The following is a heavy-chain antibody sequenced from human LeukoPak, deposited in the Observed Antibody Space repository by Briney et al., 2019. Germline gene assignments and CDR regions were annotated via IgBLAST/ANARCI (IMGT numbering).Heavy chain of an antibody. Sequence: PSGTLSLTCTVSGGSISSSSYHWGWIRQPPGKGLEWIGSIYYSGSTNYNPSLKSRVTISVDTSKNQFSLKLSSVTAADTAVYYCARFSEGVDYYYGMDVWGQGTTVTVSS. D-gene: IGHD3-10*01. J-gene: IGHJ6*02. V-gene: IGHV4-39*07. CDR3: ARFSEGVDYYYGMDV. CDR1: GGSISSSSYH. CDR2: IYYSGST.